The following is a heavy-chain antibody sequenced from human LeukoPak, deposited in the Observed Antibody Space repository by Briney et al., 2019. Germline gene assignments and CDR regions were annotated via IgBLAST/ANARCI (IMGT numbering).Heavy chain of an antibody. CDR2: IIPIFGTA. CDR1: GGTFSSYA. CDR3: ARPLQPVPRRSSGYDLSGMDV. Sequence: SGTVSCKASGGTFSSYAISWVRQAPGQGLEWMGGIIPIFGTANYAQKFQGRVTITADESTSTAYMELSSLRSEDTAVYYCARPLQPVPRRSSGYDLSGMDVWGKGTTVTVSS. D-gene: IGHD5-12*01. J-gene: IGHJ6*04. V-gene: IGHV1-69*01.